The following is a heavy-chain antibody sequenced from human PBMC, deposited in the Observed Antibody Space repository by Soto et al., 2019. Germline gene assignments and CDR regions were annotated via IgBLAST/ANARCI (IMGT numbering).Heavy chain of an antibody. J-gene: IGHJ6*01. V-gene: IGHV3-30*03. CDR3: ARTPGSIAATGSLYDYYSLDV. CDR1: GFKFNEYG. Sequence: QVLLVESGGGVVQPGRSPRLACAASGFKFNEYGMHWVRQAPGKGLEWVAVISYDGSKQYYADSVRGRFTISRDNSEKTLYLQMNSLRAEDTAVYYCARTPGSIAATGSLYDYYSLDVW. D-gene: IGHD6-13*01. CDR2: ISYDGSKQ.